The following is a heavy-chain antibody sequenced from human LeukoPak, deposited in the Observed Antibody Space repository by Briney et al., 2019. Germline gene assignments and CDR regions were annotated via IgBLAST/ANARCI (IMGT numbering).Heavy chain of an antibody. D-gene: IGHD6-19*01. Sequence: PGGSLRLSCAASGFTFSNYWMHWVRQAPGKGLVWVSRINSDGINTSYADSVKGRFTISRDNAKNTLYLQMNSLRAEDTAVYYCAKDRRVFNRVAGSYFDYWGQGTLVTVSS. V-gene: IGHV3-74*01. J-gene: IGHJ4*02. CDR1: GFTFSNYW. CDR2: INSDGINT. CDR3: AKDRRVFNRVAGSYFDY.